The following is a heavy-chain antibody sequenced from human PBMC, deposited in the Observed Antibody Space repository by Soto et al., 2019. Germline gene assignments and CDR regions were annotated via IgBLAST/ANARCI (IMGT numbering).Heavy chain of an antibody. CDR2: IYWDDDK. D-gene: IGHD6-13*01. CDR3: AHRGRGSYYFDY. V-gene: IGHV2-5*02. CDR1: GFSLSTSGVG. Sequence: SGPTLVNPTQTLTLTCTFSGFSLSTSGVGVGWIRQPPGKALDCLALIYWDDDKRYSPSLKSRLTITKDTSKNQVVLTMTNVDPVDTATYYCAHRGRGSYYFDYWGQGTLVTVSS. J-gene: IGHJ4*02.